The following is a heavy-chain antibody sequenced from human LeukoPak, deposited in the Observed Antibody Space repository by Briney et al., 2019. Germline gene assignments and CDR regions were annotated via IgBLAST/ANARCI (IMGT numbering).Heavy chain of an antibody. Sequence: SETLSLTCTVSGGSISSSSYSWAWIRQPPGKGLEWIGSIYYSGSTYYNPSLKSRVAISVDTSKNQFSLKLSSMTAADTAVYYCAREPPSFWSGPRLHYYYMDVWGKGTTVTVSS. D-gene: IGHD3-3*01. V-gene: IGHV4-39*07. CDR3: AREPPSFWSGPRLHYYYMDV. CDR2: IYYSGST. CDR1: GGSISSSSYS. J-gene: IGHJ6*03.